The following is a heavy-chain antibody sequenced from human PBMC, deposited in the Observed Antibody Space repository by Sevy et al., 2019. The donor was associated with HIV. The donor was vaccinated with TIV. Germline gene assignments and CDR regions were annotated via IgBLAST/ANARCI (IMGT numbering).Heavy chain of an antibody. CDR3: AKMVHQMYHFDY. J-gene: IGHJ4*02. D-gene: IGHD2-8*01. Sequence: GGSLRLSCAASGFTFSSYAMTWVRQAPGKGLEWVSIISGSGGSIYYTDSLKGRFTISRDNSKDTLYLQMNSLRAEDTAAYYCAKMVHQMYHFDYWGQGTLVTASS. CDR2: ISGSGGSI. V-gene: IGHV3-23*01. CDR1: GFTFSSYA.